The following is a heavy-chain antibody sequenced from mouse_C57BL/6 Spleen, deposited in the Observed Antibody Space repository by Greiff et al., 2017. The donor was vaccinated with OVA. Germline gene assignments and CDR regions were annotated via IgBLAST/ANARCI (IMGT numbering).Heavy chain of an antibody. D-gene: IGHD1-1*01. CDR2: ISYDGSH. J-gene: IGHJ4*01. V-gene: IGHV3-6*01. Sequence: EVKLVESGPGLVNPSQSLSLPCSVPGYSITSGYYWNWIRPFPGNNLEWMGYISYDGSHNYNPSLKNRISITRDTSKNPFFLTLNSVTTEDTATYYCARRDYYGSGGAMDYWGQGTSVTVSS. CDR1: GYSITSGYY. CDR3: ARRDYYGSGGAMDY.